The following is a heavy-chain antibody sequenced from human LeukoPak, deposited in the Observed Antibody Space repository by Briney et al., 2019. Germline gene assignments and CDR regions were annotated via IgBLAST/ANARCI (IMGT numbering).Heavy chain of an antibody. J-gene: IGHJ6*02. D-gene: IGHD4-17*01. Sequence: GGSLRPSCAASGFTFSSYSMNWVRQAPGKGLEWVSSISSRSNYIYYPDSVKGRFTISRDNAKNSLYLQMNSLRAEDTAVYYCARDTSTVTSYGMDVWGQGTTVTVSS. V-gene: IGHV3-21*01. CDR3: ARDTSTVTSYGMDV. CDR1: GFTFSSYS. CDR2: ISSRSNYI.